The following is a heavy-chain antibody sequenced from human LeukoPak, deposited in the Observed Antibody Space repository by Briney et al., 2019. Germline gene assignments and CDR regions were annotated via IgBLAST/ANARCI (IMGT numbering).Heavy chain of an antibody. CDR3: ARVKGVAAAVNRMGAFDI. CDR1: GYTFTSYY. Sequence: ASVKVSCKASGYTFTSYYMHWVRQAPGQGPEWMGIINPSGGSTSYAQKFQGRVTMTRDTSTSTVYMELSSLRSEDTAVYYCARVKGVAAAVNRMGAFDIWGQGTMVTVSS. D-gene: IGHD6-13*01. J-gene: IGHJ3*02. V-gene: IGHV1-46*01. CDR2: INPSGGST.